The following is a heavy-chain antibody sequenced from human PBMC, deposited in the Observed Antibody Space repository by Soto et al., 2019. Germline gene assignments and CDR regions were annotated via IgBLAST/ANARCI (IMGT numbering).Heavy chain of an antibody. CDR2: MWGDGSDQ. D-gene: IGHD4-17*01. Sequence: GGSLRLSCAASGFTFSAYSMHWVRQAPGKGLEWAAVMWGDGSDQYYGDSVKGRFTISRDNSKNTLYLQMSSLRADDTAFYYCVSDFGDYKFDSWGQGTLVTVSS. CDR3: VSDFGDYKFDS. CDR1: GFTFSAYS. V-gene: IGHV3-33*01. J-gene: IGHJ5*01.